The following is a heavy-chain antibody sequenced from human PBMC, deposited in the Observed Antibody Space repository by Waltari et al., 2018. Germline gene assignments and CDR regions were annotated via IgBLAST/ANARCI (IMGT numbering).Heavy chain of an antibody. J-gene: IGHJ4*02. CDR2: IYTSGST. V-gene: IGHV4-4*09. CDR1: GGSISSYY. D-gene: IGHD6-6*01. Sequence: QVQLQESGPGLVKPSETLSLTCTVSGGSISSYYWSWIRQPPGKGLEWIGYIYTSGSTNYNPSLKSRVTISVDTSKNQFSLKLSSVTAADTAVYYCARASSPDIDYWGQGTLVTVSS. CDR3: ARASSPDIDY.